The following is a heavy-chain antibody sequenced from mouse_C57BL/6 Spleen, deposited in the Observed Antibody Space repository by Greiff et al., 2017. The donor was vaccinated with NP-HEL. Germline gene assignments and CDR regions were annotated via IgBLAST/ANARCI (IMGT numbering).Heavy chain of an antibody. CDR2: IYPGDGDT. CDR3: ARENWDDRFAY. V-gene: IGHV1-82*01. D-gene: IGHD4-1*01. J-gene: IGHJ3*01. CDR1: GYAFSSSW. Sequence: VQGVESGPELVKPGASVKISCTASGYAFSSSWMNWVKQRPGKGLEWIGRIYPGDGDTNYNGKVKGKATLTADKSSSTAYMQLSRLTSEDSAVYFCARENWDDRFAYWGQGTLVTVSA.